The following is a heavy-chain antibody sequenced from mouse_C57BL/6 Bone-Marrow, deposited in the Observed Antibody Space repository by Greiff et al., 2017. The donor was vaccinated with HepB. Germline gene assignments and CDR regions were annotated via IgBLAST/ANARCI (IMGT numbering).Heavy chain of an antibody. CDR2: IDPENGDT. Sequence: EVQLQESGAELVRPGASVKLSCTASGFNIKDDYMHWVKQRPEQGLEWIGWIDPENGDTEYASKFQGKATITADTSSTTSYLQLSSLTSEDTAVYYCTTYDYVAYWGQGTLVTVSA. D-gene: IGHD2-4*01. CDR1: GFNIKDDY. J-gene: IGHJ3*01. CDR3: TTYDYVAY. V-gene: IGHV14-4*01.